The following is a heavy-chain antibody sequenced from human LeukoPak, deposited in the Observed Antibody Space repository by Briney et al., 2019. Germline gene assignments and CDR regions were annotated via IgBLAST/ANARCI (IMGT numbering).Heavy chain of an antibody. D-gene: IGHD2-15*01. V-gene: IGHV3-23*01. Sequence: GGSLRLSCAASGFTFSSYWMSWVRQAPGKGLEWVSAISVSGSSTYYADSVKGRFTISRDNSKNTLYLQMNSLRAEETAIYYCAKAPVASCRGAFCYPFDCWGQGNLVTVSS. CDR1: GFTFSSYW. J-gene: IGHJ4*02. CDR2: ISVSGSST. CDR3: AKAPVASCRGAFCYPFDC.